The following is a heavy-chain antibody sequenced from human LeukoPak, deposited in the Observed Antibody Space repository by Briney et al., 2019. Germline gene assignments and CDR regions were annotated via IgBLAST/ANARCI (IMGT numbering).Heavy chain of an antibody. CDR2: ISGSGGST. J-gene: IGHJ4*02. CDR3: AKDERYYYDSSGYFDY. Sequence: PGGSLRLSCAASGFTVSSTYMSWVRQAPGKGLEWVSAISGSGGSTYYADSVKGRFTISRDNSKNTLYLQMNSLRAEDTAVYYCAKDERYYYDSSGYFDYWGQGTLVTVSS. D-gene: IGHD3-22*01. CDR1: GFTVSSTY. V-gene: IGHV3-23*01.